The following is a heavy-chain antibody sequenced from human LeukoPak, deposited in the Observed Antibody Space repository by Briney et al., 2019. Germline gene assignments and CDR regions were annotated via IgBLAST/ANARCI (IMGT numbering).Heavy chain of an antibody. CDR3: AKVWFDP. Sequence: GGSLRLSCAASGFTFSSYAMHWVRQAPGKGLEWVAVISYDGSNKYYADSVKGRFTISRDNSKNTLYLQMNSLRAEDTAVYYCAKVWFDPWGQGTLVTVSS. CDR1: GFTFSSYA. J-gene: IGHJ5*02. V-gene: IGHV3-30*04. CDR2: ISYDGSNK.